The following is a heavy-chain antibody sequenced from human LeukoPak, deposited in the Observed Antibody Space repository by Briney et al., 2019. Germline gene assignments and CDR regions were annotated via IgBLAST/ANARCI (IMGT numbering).Heavy chain of an antibody. D-gene: IGHD3-22*01. Sequence: GGSLRLSCAASGFTFSSYAMHWVRQAPGKGLEWVAVISYDGSNKCYADSVKGRFTISRDNSKNTLYLQMNSLRAEDTAVYYCARGGYYDSSGYYPGFDYWGQGTLVTVSS. CDR3: ARGGYYDSSGYYPGFDY. V-gene: IGHV3-30-3*01. CDR1: GFTFSSYA. J-gene: IGHJ4*02. CDR2: ISYDGSNK.